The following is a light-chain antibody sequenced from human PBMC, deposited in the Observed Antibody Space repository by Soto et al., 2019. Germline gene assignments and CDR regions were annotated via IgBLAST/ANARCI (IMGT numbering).Light chain of an antibody. CDR3: QQRGNWPPT. CDR2: DTS. J-gene: IGKJ2*01. CDR1: QTVSTY. Sequence: ETVLTQSPATLSLSPGDRATLSCRASQTVSTYLAWYQQKRGQPPRLLISDTSNRANGIPARFSGSGYGTDFTLAISRLEPEDFATYYCQQRGNWPPTCGQGTKLEIK. V-gene: IGKV3-11*01.